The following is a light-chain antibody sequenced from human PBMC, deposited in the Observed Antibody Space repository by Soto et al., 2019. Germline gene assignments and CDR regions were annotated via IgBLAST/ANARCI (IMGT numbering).Light chain of an antibody. J-gene: IGLJ1*01. CDR2: ENT. Sequence: QSVLTQPPSVSAAPGEKVTISCSGSSSDIGRHHVSWYQQLPGTAPKLLIYENTKRPSGIPDRFSGSKSGTSATLGITGLQTGDEADYDCGTWDTSLSRVFGTGTKLKVL. CDR3: GTWDTSLSRV. CDR1: SSDIGRHH. V-gene: IGLV1-51*02.